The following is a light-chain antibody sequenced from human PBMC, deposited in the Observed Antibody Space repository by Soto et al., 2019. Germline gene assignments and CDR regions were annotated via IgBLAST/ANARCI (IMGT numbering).Light chain of an antibody. CDR2: EGT. Sequence: QSVLTQPASLSASPGQSITIPFTGTSSDVGSYNLVSWFQQHPGKVPKLLIYEGTKRPSGLSDRFSGSKSGNTASLTISGLQAEDEADYYCYSYAGENLYVFGTGTKVTVL. CDR1: SSDVGSYNL. CDR3: YSYAGENLYV. V-gene: IGLV2-23*01. J-gene: IGLJ1*01.